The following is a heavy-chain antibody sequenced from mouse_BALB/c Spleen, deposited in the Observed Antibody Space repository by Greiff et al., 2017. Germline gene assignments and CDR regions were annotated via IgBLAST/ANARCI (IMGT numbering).Heavy chain of an antibody. CDR3: ARATATFFDY. CDR2: IYPGDGDT. CDR1: GYTFTSYW. J-gene: IGHJ2*01. V-gene: IGHV1-87*01. Sequence: VKLVESGAELARPGASVKLSCKASGYTFTSYWMQWVKQRPGQGLEWIGAIYPGDGDTRYTQKFKGKATLTADKSSSTAYMQLSSLASEDSAVYYSARATATFFDYWGQGTTLTVSS. D-gene: IGHD1-2*01.